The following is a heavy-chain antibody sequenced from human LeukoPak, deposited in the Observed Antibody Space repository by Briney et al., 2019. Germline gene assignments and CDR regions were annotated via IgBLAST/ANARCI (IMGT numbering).Heavy chain of an antibody. CDR2: VASDGRNK. J-gene: IGHJ4*02. Sequence: GRSLRLSCAASGFIFSTSDMHWLRQAPGKGLEWVAHVASDGRNKYYADSVQGRFTGSRDNSKNTVYLQMNSLRADDTAVYYCARGPLHGAFDYRGQGTLVTVSS. CDR3: ARGPLHGAFDY. CDR1: GFIFSTSD. V-gene: IGHV3-30*03. D-gene: IGHD4-17*01.